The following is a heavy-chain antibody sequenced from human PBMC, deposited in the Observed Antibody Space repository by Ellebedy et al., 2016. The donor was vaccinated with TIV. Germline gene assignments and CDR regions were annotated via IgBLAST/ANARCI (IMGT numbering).Heavy chain of an antibody. D-gene: IGHD6-13*01. CDR1: GFTFSSYW. CDR2: IKQDGSEK. Sequence: PGGSLRLSCAASGFTFSSYWMSWVRQAPGKGLEWVANIKQDGSEKYYVDSVKGRFTISRDNAKKSLYLQMNSLRVEDMALYRCARPLVGSSWDVRSGQYFDDWGQGTLVTVSP. J-gene: IGHJ4*02. V-gene: IGHV3-7*01. CDR3: ARPLVGSSWDVRSGQYFDD.